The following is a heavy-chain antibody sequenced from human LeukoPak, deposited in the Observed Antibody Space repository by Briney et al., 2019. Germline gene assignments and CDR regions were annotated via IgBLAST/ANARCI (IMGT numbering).Heavy chain of an antibody. V-gene: IGHV3-33*01. J-gene: IGHJ4*02. CDR2: IWYDGSNK. CDR3: ARVGDGSYYYDSSGYYYGLPDY. D-gene: IGHD3-22*01. Sequence: GRSLRLSCAASGFTFSSYGMHWVRQAPGKGLEWVAVIWYDGSNKYYADSVKGRFTISRDNSKNTLYLQMNSLRAEDTAVYYCARVGDGSYYYDSSGYYYGLPDYWGQGTLVTVSS. CDR1: GFTFSSYG.